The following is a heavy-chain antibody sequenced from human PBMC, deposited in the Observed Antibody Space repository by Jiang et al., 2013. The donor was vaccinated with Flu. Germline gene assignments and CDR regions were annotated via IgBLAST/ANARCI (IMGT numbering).Heavy chain of an antibody. CDR1: IGSISGYY. CDR3: ARCSSRSGGSCYFDY. CDR2: IYYSGRT. J-gene: IGHJ4*02. D-gene: IGHD2-15*01. V-gene: IGHV4-59*01. Sequence: ETLSLTCIVSIGSISGYYWSWIRQPPGKGLEWIGFIYYSGRTHYNPSLESRVTISVDTSKNQFFLKLNSVTAADTAVYFCARCSSRSGGSCYFDYWGQGTLVSVSS.